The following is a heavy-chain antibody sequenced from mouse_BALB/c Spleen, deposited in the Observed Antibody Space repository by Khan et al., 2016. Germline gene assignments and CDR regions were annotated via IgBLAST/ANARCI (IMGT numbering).Heavy chain of an antibody. V-gene: IGHV5-6-5*01. Sequence: EVELVESGGGLVKPGGSLKLSCAASGFTFSTYAMSWVRQPPEKRLEWVASISSGGTTYSPDSLQSRFTISRDNARNILYVQMSSLRSEDTAMYYCARGVTTVVDYFDYWGQGTTLTVAS. CDR2: ISSGGTT. CDR3: ARGVTTVVDYFDY. CDR1: GFTFSTYA. J-gene: IGHJ2*01. D-gene: IGHD1-1*01.